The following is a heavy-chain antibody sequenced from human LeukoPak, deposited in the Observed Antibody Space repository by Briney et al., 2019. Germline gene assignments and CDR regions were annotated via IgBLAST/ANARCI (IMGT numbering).Heavy chain of an antibody. CDR2: IHYDGSNK. CDR1: GFTFSNYG. J-gene: IGHJ4*02. V-gene: IGHV3-30*02. CDR3: AKGSLSLMGVFDY. Sequence: PGGSLRLSCAASGFTFSNYGMHWVRQAPGKGLDWVAFIHYDGSNKYYADSVKGRFTISRDDSKNTLYLQMNSLRAEDTAGYYCAKGSLSLMGVFDYWGQGTLVTVSS. D-gene: IGHD2-8*01.